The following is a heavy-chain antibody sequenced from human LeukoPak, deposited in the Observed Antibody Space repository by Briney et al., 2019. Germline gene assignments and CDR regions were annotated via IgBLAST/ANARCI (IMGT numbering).Heavy chain of an antibody. Sequence: ASVKVSCKASGGTFSSYAISWVRQAPGQGLEWMGRIIPILGIANYAQKFQGRVTITADKSTSTAYMELSSLRSEDTAVYYCARDCKRALKTLNNWFDPWGQGTLVTVSS. V-gene: IGHV1-69*04. J-gene: IGHJ5*02. CDR2: IIPILGIA. D-gene: IGHD2/OR15-2a*01. CDR3: ARDCKRALKTLNNWFDP. CDR1: GGTFSSYA.